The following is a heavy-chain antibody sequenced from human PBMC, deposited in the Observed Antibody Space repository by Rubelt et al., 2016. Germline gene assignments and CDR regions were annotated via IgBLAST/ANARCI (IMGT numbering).Heavy chain of an antibody. CDR1: GGSFSGYY. Sequence: QVQLQQWGAGLLKPSETLSLTCAVYGGSFSGYYWSWIRQTPGKGLDWIGEIDHSGITNYTPSLKSRVTISADTSRNQFSRKLRSGTAADTAVYYCARGIVGATRSSDYGMDVWGQGTTVTVSS. CDR2: IDHSGIT. D-gene: IGHD1-26*01. V-gene: IGHV4-34*02. J-gene: IGHJ6*02. CDR3: ARGIVGATRSSDYGMDV.